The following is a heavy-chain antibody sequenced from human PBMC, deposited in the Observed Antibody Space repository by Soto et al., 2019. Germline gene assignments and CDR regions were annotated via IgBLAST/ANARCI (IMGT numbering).Heavy chain of an antibody. D-gene: IGHD4-17*01. CDR3: ALRYGDYADY. CDR1: GFSLTSSGVG. J-gene: IGHJ4*02. V-gene: IGHV2-5*02. CDR2: IYWDDDK. Sequence: QITLKESGPTLVKPTQTLTLTCTFSGFSLTSSGVGVGWIRQPPRKALEWLALIYWDDDKRYSPSLKSRLTITKNTSTNQVVLIMTNMDPVDTATYYCALRYGDYADYWGQGTVVTVSS.